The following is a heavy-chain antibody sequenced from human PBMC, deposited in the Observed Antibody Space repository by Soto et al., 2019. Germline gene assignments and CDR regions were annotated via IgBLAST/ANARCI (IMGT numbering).Heavy chain of an antibody. CDR2: ISSSSSTI. D-gene: IGHD2-2*01. CDR1: GFTFSSYS. CDR3: ARDRRTLGYCSSTSCYADYYYYGMDV. J-gene: IGHJ6*02. Sequence: GGSLRLSCAASGFTFSSYSMNWVRQAPGKGLEWVSYISSSSSTIYYADSVKGRFTISRDNAKNSLHLQMNSLRAEDTAVYYCARDRRTLGYCSSTSCYADYYYYGMDVWGQGTTVTVSS. V-gene: IGHV3-48*01.